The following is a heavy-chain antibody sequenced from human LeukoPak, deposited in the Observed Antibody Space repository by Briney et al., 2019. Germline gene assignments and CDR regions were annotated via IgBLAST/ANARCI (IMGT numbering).Heavy chain of an antibody. CDR2: FDPEDGET. D-gene: IGHD3-10*01. V-gene: IGHV1-24*01. CDR3: ATDRPHGVFKDYYYYGMDV. Sequence: ASVKVSCKVSGYTLTELSMHGVRQAPGKGLEWMGGFDPEDGETIYAQKIQGRVTMTEDTSTDTAYMELSSLRSEDTAVYYCATDRPHGVFKDYYYYGMDVWGQGTTVTVSS. J-gene: IGHJ6*02. CDR1: GYTLTELS.